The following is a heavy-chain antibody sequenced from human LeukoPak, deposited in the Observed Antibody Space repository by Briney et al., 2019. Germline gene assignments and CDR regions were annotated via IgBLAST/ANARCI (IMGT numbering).Heavy chain of an antibody. V-gene: IGHV1-69*04. CDR1: GGTFSSYA. CDR2: IIPILGIA. J-gene: IGHJ5*02. CDR3: ARDDYRMTGRITIFPGFDP. Sequence: GASVKVSCKASGGTFSSYAISWVRQAPGQGLEWMGRIIPILGIANYAQKFQGRVTITADKSTSTAYMELSSLRSDDTAVYYCARDDYRMTGRITIFPGFDPWGQGTLVTVSS. D-gene: IGHD3-3*01.